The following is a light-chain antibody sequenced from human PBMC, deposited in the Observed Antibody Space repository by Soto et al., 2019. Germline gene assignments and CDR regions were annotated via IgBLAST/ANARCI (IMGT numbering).Light chain of an antibody. V-gene: IGKV3-15*01. Sequence: EIVMTQSPATLSVSPGGRATLSCRASQSISDTLAWYQQKPGQAPRLLIYGASTRAPGFPARFSGSGSGTDFTLTISSLEPEDFATYYCQKYNSAPLGAFGQGTKVDIK. CDR1: QSISDT. CDR2: GAS. J-gene: IGKJ1*01. CDR3: QKYNSAPLGA.